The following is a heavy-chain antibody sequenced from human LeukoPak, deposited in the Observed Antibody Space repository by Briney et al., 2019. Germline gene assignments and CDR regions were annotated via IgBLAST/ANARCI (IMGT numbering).Heavy chain of an antibody. CDR3: ARAPVAITMVRGVINLDY. Sequence: GASVKVSCKTSGYTFASYGISWVRQAPGQGLEWMGWISVYNGNTKYAQKYQGRVTMTTDTSTSTAYMELRSLRSDDTAVYYCARAPVAITMVRGVINLDYWGHGTLVTVSS. V-gene: IGHV1-18*01. CDR2: ISVYNGNT. J-gene: IGHJ4*01. D-gene: IGHD3-10*01. CDR1: GYTFASYG.